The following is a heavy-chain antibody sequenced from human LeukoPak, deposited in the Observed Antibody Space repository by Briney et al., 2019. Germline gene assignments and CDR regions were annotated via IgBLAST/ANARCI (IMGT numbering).Heavy chain of an antibody. V-gene: IGHV3-23*01. CDR3: AKDLAYYDSSGYSPGLG. D-gene: IGHD3-22*01. CDR2: ISGSGGST. J-gene: IGHJ4*02. CDR1: GFTFSSYA. Sequence: GGSLRLSCAASGFTFSSYAMSWVRQAPGKGLEWVSAISGSGGSTYYADSVKGRFTISRDNSKNTLYLQMNSLRAEDTAVYYCAKDLAYYDSSGYSPGLGWGQGTLVTVSS.